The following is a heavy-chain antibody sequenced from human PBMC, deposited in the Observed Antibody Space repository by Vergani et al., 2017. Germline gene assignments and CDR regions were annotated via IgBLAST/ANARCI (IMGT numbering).Heavy chain of an antibody. V-gene: IGHV4-30-4*01. CDR2: IYYSGST. CDR3: ARGLWLLNGADAFDI. Sequence: QVQLQESGPGLVKPSQTLSLTCTVSGGSISSGDYYWSWIRQPPGKGLEWIGYIYYSGSTYYNPSLKSRVTISVDTSKNQFSLKLSSVTAAETAVYYCARGLWLLNGADAFDIWGQGTMVTVSS. CDR1: GGSISSGDYY. D-gene: IGHD3-22*01. J-gene: IGHJ3*02.